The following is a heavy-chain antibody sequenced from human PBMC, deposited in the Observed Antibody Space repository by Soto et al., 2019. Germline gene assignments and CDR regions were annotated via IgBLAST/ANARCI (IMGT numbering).Heavy chain of an antibody. CDR2: IYYSGNT. D-gene: IGHD3-22*01. CDR3: ARDWHYYVSCGEPRVYGMYV. J-gene: IGHJ6*02. CDR1: GGSISPYY. Sequence: SETLSLTCTVSGGSISPYYWSWIRQPPGKGLEWIGYIYYSGNTEYNPSLKSRVTISVDTSKNQFSLKLSSVTAADTAVYYCARDWHYYVSCGEPRVYGMYVWGQGTTVTVSS. V-gene: IGHV4-59*01.